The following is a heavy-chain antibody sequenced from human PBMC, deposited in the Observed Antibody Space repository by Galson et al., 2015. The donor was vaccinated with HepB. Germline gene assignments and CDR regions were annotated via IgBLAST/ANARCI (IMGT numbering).Heavy chain of an antibody. CDR2: IKSKTDGGTT. Sequence: SLRLSCAASGFTFSNAWMSWVRQAPGKGLEWVGRIKSKTDGGTTDYAAPVKGRFTISRDDSKNTLYLQMNSLKTEDTAVYYCTTAFGSGSSHYYYYGMDVWGQGTTVTVSS. J-gene: IGHJ6*02. V-gene: IGHV3-15*01. CDR3: TTAFGSGSSHYYYYGMDV. CDR1: GFTFSNAW. D-gene: IGHD3-10*01.